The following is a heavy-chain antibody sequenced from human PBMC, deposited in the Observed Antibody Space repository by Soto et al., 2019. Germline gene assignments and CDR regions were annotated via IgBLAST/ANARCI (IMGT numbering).Heavy chain of an antibody. V-gene: IGHV3-30*18. D-gene: IGHD3-16*01. CDR3: AKDLEGPYDYIGRLHLGESQLFDY. CDR1: GFTFSSYG. Sequence: QVQLVESGGGVVQPGRSLRLSCAASGFTFSSYGMHWVRQAPGKGLEWVAVISYDGSNKYYADSVKGRFTISRDNSKNTLYLQMNSLRAEDTAVYYCAKDLEGPYDYIGRLHLGESQLFDYWGQGTLVTVSS. J-gene: IGHJ4*02. CDR2: ISYDGSNK.